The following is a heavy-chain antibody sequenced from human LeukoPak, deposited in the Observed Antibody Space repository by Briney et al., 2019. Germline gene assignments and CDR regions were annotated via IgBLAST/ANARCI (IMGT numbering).Heavy chain of an antibody. J-gene: IGHJ3*02. V-gene: IGHV3-48*03. CDR1: GFTFSTYE. D-gene: IGHD1-1*01. Sequence: GGSLRLSCAASGFTFSTYEMNWVRQAPGKGLEWVSYISSRGSAIYYADSVKGRFTISRDIAKTSLYLQMNSLRAEDTDIYYCARDMEPDAFDIWGQGTMVSVSS. CDR3: ARDMEPDAFDI. CDR2: ISSRGSAI.